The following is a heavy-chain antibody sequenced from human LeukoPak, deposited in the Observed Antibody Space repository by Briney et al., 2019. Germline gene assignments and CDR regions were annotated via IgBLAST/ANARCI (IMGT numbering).Heavy chain of an antibody. CDR1: GFTFSSYS. D-gene: IGHD3-3*01. CDR2: ISSSSSTI. J-gene: IGHJ4*02. CDR3: ARETLRFLEWLSTGTVDY. Sequence: GGSLRLSCAASGFTFSSYSMNWVRQAPGKGLGWVSYISSSSSTIYYADSVKGRFTISRDNAKNSLYLQMNSLRAEDTAVYYCARETLRFLEWLSTGTVDYWGQGTLVTVSS. V-gene: IGHV3-48*01.